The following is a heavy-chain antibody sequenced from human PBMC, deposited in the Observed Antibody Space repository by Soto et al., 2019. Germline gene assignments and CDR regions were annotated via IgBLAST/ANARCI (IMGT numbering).Heavy chain of an antibody. J-gene: IGHJ4*02. CDR2: IIPILGIA. D-gene: IGHD6-19*01. CDR1: GGTFSSYT. V-gene: IGHV1-69*02. CDR3: ARAGQIAVAHFDY. Sequence: SVKVSCKASGGTFSSYTISWVRQAPGQGLEWMGRIIPILGIANYAQKFQGRVTITADKSTSTAYMELSSLRSEDTAVYYCARAGQIAVAHFDYWGQGTLVTVSS.